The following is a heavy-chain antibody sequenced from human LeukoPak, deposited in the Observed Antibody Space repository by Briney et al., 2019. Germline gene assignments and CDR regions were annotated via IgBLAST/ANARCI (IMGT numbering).Heavy chain of an antibody. D-gene: IGHD6-13*01. CDR1: GYSFTAYY. V-gene: IGHV1-2*02. Sequence: GASVKVSCKASGYSFTAYYLHWVRQAPGQGLEWMGGINPKSGDASYAQNFQGRVTMTSDTSINTAYMELSSLRSDDTAVYYCTRGRTMAAVGRLFDSWGQGTLVTVSS. J-gene: IGHJ4*02. CDR2: INPKSGDA. CDR3: TRGRTMAAVGRLFDS.